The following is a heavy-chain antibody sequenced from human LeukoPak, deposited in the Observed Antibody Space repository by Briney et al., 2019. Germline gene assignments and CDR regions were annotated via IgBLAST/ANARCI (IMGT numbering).Heavy chain of an antibody. CDR3: ATRHYSFEAAGF. Sequence: ASVKVSCKVSGYTLTELSMHWVRQAPGKGLEWMGGFDPEDGETIYAQTFQGRVTMTEDTSTDTAYMELSSLRSEDTAVYYCATRHYSFEAAGFWGQGTPVTVSS. CDR2: FDPEDGET. J-gene: IGHJ4*01. V-gene: IGHV1-24*01. CDR1: GYTLTELS. D-gene: IGHD6-13*01.